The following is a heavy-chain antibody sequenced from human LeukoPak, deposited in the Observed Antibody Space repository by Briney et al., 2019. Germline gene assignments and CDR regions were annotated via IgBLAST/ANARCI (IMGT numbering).Heavy chain of an antibody. CDR2: INPNSGGT. J-gene: IGHJ4*02. CDR3: ATDNYGTLDY. D-gene: IGHD3-10*01. V-gene: IGHV1-2*02. CDR1: GYTFTGYY. Sequence: ASVKVSCKASGYTFTGYYMRWVRQAPGQGLEWMGWINPNSGGTNYAQKFQGRVTMTRDTSITTVYLELNGLTFDDTAVYYCATDNYGTLDYWGQGTLVTVSS.